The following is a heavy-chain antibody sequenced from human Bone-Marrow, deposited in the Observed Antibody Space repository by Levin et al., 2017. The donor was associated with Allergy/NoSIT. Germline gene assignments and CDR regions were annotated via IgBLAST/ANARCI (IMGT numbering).Heavy chain of an antibody. CDR1: GYTLTEFS. D-gene: IGHD3-22*01. V-gene: IGHV1-24*01. J-gene: IGHJ4*02. CDR3: ATEPAPGLEKYYDTSGLGD. Sequence: GGSLRLSCKVSGYTLTEFSMHWVRQAPGQGLEWMGGFDPEDGETIYAQKFQGRVTMTEDTSTDTASMELSSLRSEDTAMYYCATEPAPGLEKYYDTSGLGDWGQGTLVTVSS. CDR2: FDPEDGET.